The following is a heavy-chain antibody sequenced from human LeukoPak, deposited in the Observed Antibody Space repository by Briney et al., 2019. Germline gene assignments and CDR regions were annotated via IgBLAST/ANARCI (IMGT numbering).Heavy chain of an antibody. J-gene: IGHJ6*02. CDR1: GFTFSNAW. V-gene: IGHV3-15*01. D-gene: IGHD2-2*01. CDR2: IKSKTDGGTT. CDR3: TTDSIVVVPAAIWDYYGMDV. Sequence: GGSLRLFCAASGFTFSNAWMSWVRQAPGKGLEWVGRIKSKTDGGTTDYAAPVKGRFTISRDDSKNTLYLQMNSLKTEDTAVYYCTTDSIVVVPAAIWDYYGMDVWGQGTTVTVSS.